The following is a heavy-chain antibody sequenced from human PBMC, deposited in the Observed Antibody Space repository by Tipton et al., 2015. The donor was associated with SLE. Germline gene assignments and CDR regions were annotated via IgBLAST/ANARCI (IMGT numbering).Heavy chain of an antibody. CDR2: INSDGSST. V-gene: IGHV3-74*01. CDR3: ARDLSQCYFNS. Sequence: SLRLSCVASGFNFGRNWMHWVRQAPGKGLFWVSRINSDGSSTIYADSVKGRFTISRDNAKNTLYLQLSSLRADDTAVYFCARDLSQCYFNSWGQGTLVSVSS. J-gene: IGHJ4*02. CDR1: GFNFGRNW.